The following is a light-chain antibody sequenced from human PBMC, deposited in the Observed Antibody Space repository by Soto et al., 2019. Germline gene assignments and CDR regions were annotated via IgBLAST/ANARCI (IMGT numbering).Light chain of an antibody. Sequence: QSVLTQPPSASGTPGQRVIISCSGSSSNFGGNTANWYQQFPGTAPKVLIYGNDQRPSGVPDRFSGSKSGTSASLAISGLQSEDEADYYCAAWDDRLNGWVFGGGTKLTV. CDR1: SSNFGGNT. CDR3: AAWDDRLNGWV. CDR2: GND. V-gene: IGLV1-44*01. J-gene: IGLJ3*02.